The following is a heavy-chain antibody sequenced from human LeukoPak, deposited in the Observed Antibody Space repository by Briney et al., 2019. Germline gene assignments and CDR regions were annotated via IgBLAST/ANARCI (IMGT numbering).Heavy chain of an antibody. Sequence: PSETLSLTCAVHGGSFSGYYWSWIRQPPGKGLEWIGEINHSGSTNYNPSLKSRVTISVDTSKNQFSLKLSSMTAADTAVYYCARADAARGGGEDYWGQGTLVTVSS. CDR1: GGSFSGYY. V-gene: IGHV4-34*01. CDR2: INHSGST. D-gene: IGHD2-15*01. CDR3: ARADAARGGGEDY. J-gene: IGHJ4*02.